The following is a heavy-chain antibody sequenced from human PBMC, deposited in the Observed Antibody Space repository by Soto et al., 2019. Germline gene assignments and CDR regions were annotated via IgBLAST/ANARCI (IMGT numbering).Heavy chain of an antibody. CDR1: GFTLSGYA. J-gene: IGHJ6*03. CDR3: ARRARPDFYYMDV. Sequence: EVQLVESGGGLAQPGGSLRLSCAASGFTLSGYAMDWVRQAPGKGLEYVSGISTNGVGTYYANSVQGRFTISRDNSKNTVYHLRGSLRPEDMAVYYCARRARPDFYYMDVWGKGTTVTVSS. CDR2: ISTNGVGT. D-gene: IGHD6-6*01. V-gene: IGHV3-64*01.